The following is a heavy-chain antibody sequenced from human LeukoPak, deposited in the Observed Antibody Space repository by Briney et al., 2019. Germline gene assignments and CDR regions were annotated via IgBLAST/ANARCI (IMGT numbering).Heavy chain of an antibody. CDR2: ISPGGSET. Sequence: GESLTISCKGSGNNFAGYWIAWVRQKPGKGLEWMGIISPGGSETRYSPSFQGQVTISADKSLNTAYLQWSRLKASDTAIYYCATSHGYSTSSVNIHYYYYLDVWGTGTTVTVSS. CDR1: GNNFAGYW. CDR3: ATSHGYSTSSVNIHYYYYLDV. V-gene: IGHV5-51*01. D-gene: IGHD6-6*01. J-gene: IGHJ6*03.